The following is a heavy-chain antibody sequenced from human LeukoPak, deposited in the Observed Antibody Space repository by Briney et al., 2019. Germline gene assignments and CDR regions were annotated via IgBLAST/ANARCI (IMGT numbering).Heavy chain of an antibody. Sequence: GGSLRLSCAASGFTVSSNYMSWVRQAPGKGLVWVSHINSDGSITSYADSVKGRFTISRGNAKNTLYLQMNSLRAEDTAVYYCARDAVDTANAVWGQGTTVTVSS. D-gene: IGHD5-18*01. CDR1: GFTVSSNY. CDR2: INSDGSIT. V-gene: IGHV3-74*01. J-gene: IGHJ6*02. CDR3: ARDAVDTANAV.